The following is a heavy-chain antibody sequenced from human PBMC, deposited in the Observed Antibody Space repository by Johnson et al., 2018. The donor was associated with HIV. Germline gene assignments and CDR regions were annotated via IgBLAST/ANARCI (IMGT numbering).Heavy chain of an antibody. CDR2: IDSDGET. V-gene: IGHV3-13*01. CDR1: GFTLGSYD. Sequence: VQLVESGGGLVQRGGSLRLSCEASGFTLGSYDMHWVRQAAGKGLEWVSEIDSDGETYYPASVTGRFTTSRENYKNSFYLHMNSLRAGDTAVYYCSRRSTRSDGFDLWGQGTMVIVSS. D-gene: IGHD2-2*01. J-gene: IGHJ3*01. CDR3: SRRSTRSDGFDL.